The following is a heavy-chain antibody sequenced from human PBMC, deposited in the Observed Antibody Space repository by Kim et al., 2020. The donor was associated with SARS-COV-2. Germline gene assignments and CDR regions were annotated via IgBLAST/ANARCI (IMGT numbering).Heavy chain of an antibody. CDR3: ARRYYDILTGYYSSVFDYFDY. D-gene: IGHD3-9*01. CDR1: GGSISSSSYY. CDR2: IYYSGST. J-gene: IGHJ4*02. Sequence: SETLSLTCTVSGGSISSSSYYWGWIRQPPGKGLEWIGSIYYSGSTYYNPSLKSRVTISVDTSKNQFSLKLSSVTAADTAVYYCARRYYDILTGYYSSVFDYFDYWGQGTLVTVSS. V-gene: IGHV4-39*01.